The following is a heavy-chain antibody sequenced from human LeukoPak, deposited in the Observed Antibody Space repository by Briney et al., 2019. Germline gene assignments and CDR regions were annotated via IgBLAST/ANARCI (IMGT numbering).Heavy chain of an antibody. CDR3: ARAGIWDYSDSSGYHNGAFDI. D-gene: IGHD3-22*01. CDR2: IKPNSGGT. J-gene: IGHJ3*02. CDR1: GDSFTDYY. V-gene: IGHV1-2*02. Sequence: ASVKVSCKASGDSFTDYYMHWVRQAPGQGPEWMGWIKPNSGGTNYAQKFQGRVTMTRDTSSVTAYMELSRLRSDDTAVYYCARAGIWDYSDSSGYHNGAFDIWGQGTMVTVSS.